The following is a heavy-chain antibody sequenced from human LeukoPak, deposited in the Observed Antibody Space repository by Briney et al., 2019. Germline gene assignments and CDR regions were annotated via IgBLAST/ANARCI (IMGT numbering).Heavy chain of an antibody. CDR2: ISSSSSTI. J-gene: IGHJ3*02. CDR3: AKGSPGSGSAFDI. Sequence: GGSLRLSCAASGFTFSSYSMNWVRQAPGKGLEWVSYISSSSSTIYYADSVKGRFTISRDNAKNSLYLQMNSLRAEDTAVYYCAKGSPGSGSAFDIWGQGTMVTVSS. D-gene: IGHD1-26*01. CDR1: GFTFSSYS. V-gene: IGHV3-48*01.